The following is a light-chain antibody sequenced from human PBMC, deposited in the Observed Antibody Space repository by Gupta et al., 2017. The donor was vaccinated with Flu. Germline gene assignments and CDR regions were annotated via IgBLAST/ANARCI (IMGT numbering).Light chain of an antibody. CDR2: RNN. Sequence: SSSNIGTNMVNWYQQVPGTAPKLLIYRNNERPAGVPDRFSGSKSGTSASLAITGLQSEDEADYYCAAWDDSLRGFIFGGGTELTVL. V-gene: IGLV1-44*01. CDR1: SSNIGTNM. J-gene: IGLJ2*01. CDR3: AAWDDSLRGFI.